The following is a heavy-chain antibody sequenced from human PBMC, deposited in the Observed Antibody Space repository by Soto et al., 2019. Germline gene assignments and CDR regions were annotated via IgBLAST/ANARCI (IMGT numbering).Heavy chain of an antibody. CDR1: GGSISSYY. D-gene: IGHD6-19*01. V-gene: IGHV4-59*12. Sequence: PSETLSLTCTVSGGSISSYYWSWIRQPPGKGLEWIGYIYYSGSTNYNPSLKSRVTISVDTSKNQFSLKLSSVTAADTAVYYCARVPYSSGWYYHYYGRAVGGQGTTVIVSS. J-gene: IGHJ6*02. CDR2: IYYSGST. CDR3: ARVPYSSGWYYHYYGRAV.